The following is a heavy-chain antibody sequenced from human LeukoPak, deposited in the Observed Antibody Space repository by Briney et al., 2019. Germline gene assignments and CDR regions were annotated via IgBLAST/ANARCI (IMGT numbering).Heavy chain of an antibody. D-gene: IGHD3-16*01. CDR3: ARARAPTVDYVHRD. J-gene: IGHJ4*02. CDR2: ISYDGSNK. Sequence: PGGSLRLSCAASGFTFSSYAMHWVRQAPGKGLEWVAVISYDGSNKYYADSVKGRFTISRDNSKNTLYLQMNSLRAEDTAVYYCARARAPTVDYVHRDWGQGTLVTVSS. V-gene: IGHV3-30-3*01. CDR1: GFTFSSYA.